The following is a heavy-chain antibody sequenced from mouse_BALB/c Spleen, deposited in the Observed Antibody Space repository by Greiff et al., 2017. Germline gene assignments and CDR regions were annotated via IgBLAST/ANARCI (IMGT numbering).Heavy chain of an antibody. CDR1: GFTFSSYA. D-gene: IGHD2-4*01. J-gene: IGHJ2*01. CDR2: ISSGGSYT. Sequence: EVKVVESGGGLVKPGGSLKLSCAASGFTFSSYAMSWVRQTPEKRLEWVATISSGGSYTYYPDSVKGRFTISRDNAKNTLYLQMSSLRSEDTAMYYCARHGDYALCFDYWGQGTTLTVSS. V-gene: IGHV5-9-3*01. CDR3: ARHGDYALCFDY.